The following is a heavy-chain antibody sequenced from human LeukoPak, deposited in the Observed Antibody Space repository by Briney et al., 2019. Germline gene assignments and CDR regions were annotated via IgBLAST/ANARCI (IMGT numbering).Heavy chain of an antibody. Sequence: GASVKVSCKASGYTFTSYDINWVRQATGQGLEWMGWMNPNSGNTGYAQKFQGRVTMTRNTSISTAYMELSSLRSEDTAVYYCARPITMVRGNYYYGMDVWGQGTTVTASS. CDR1: GYTFTSYD. J-gene: IGHJ6*02. D-gene: IGHD3-10*01. CDR3: ARPITMVRGNYYYGMDV. V-gene: IGHV1-8*01. CDR2: MNPNSGNT.